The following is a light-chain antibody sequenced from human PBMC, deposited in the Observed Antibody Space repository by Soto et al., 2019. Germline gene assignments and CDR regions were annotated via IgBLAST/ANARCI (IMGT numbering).Light chain of an antibody. V-gene: IGKV3-20*01. CDR1: QSVSSSY. J-gene: IGKJ4*01. Sequence: EIVLTQSPGTLSLSPGERATLSCRASQSVSSSYLAWYQQKPGQAPRLLIYGASSRAPAIPDRFSGSGSGTDFTLTISRLEPEDFAVYYCHQYDSSPLTFGGGTKVEIK. CDR3: HQYDSSPLT. CDR2: GAS.